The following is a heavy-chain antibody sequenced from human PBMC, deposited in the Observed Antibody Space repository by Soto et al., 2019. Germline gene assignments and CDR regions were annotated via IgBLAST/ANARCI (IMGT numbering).Heavy chain of an antibody. CDR3: ARTVAGNGMDV. V-gene: IGHV3-33*01. Sequence: PGGSLRLSCAASGFTFSSYGVHWVRQAPGKGLEWVAFIWYDGSNKYYADSVKGRFTISRDNSKNTLYLQMNSLRAEDTSVYYCARTVAGNGMDVWGQGTTVTVSS. CDR1: GFTFSSYG. D-gene: IGHD6-19*01. J-gene: IGHJ6*02. CDR2: IWYDGSNK.